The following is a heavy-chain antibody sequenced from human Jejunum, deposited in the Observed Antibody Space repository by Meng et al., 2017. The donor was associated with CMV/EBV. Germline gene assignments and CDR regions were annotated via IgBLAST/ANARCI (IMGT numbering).Heavy chain of an antibody. CDR1: AFTVSSTY. J-gene: IGHJ4*02. Sequence: AQLVESLGGLIQPRWPLGPACAASAFTVSSTYMNWGRQAPGKGLEWVSVIYSSGITYDADSVKGRFTISRDNSKNTQYFQMNTLRAEDTAVYYCARWSGTYYDYWGQGTLVTVSS. V-gene: IGHV3-66*01. D-gene: IGHD1-26*01. CDR2: IYSSGIT. CDR3: ARWSGTYYDY.